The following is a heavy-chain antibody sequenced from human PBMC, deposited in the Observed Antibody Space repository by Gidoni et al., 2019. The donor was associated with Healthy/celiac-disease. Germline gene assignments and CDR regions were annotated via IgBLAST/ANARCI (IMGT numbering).Heavy chain of an antibody. CDR2: IYHSGST. Sequence: QLQLQESGSGLVKPSQTLSLTCAVSGGSISCGGYSWSWLRQPPGKGLEWIGYIYHSGSTYYNPSLKSRVTISVDRSKNQFSLKLSSVTAADTAVYYCARTAFRCSGGSCYSGWFDPWGQGTLVTVSS. J-gene: IGHJ5*02. CDR1: GGSISCGGYS. CDR3: ARTAFRCSGGSCYSGWFDP. V-gene: IGHV4-30-2*01. D-gene: IGHD2-15*01.